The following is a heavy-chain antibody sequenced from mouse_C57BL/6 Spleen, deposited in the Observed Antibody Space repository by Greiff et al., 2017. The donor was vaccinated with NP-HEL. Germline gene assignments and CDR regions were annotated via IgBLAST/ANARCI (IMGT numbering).Heavy chain of an antibody. CDR2: IDPSDSET. D-gene: IGHD2-4*01. Sequence: QVQLKQPGAELVRPGSSVKLSCKASGYTFTSYWMHWVKQRPIQGLEWIGNIDPSDSETHYNQKFKDKATLTVDKSSSTAYMQLSSLTSEDSAVYYCAVIYYDYDGGYWGQGTTLTVSS. J-gene: IGHJ2*01. CDR1: GYTFTSYW. V-gene: IGHV1-52*01. CDR3: AVIYYDYDGGY.